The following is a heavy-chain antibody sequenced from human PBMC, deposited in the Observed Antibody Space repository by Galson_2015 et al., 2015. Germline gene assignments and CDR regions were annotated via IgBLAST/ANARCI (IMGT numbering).Heavy chain of an antibody. D-gene: IGHD3-10*01. J-gene: IGHJ4*02. V-gene: IGHV3-30*18. CDR3: AKDHHRGSGSPSY. CDR1: GFTFSSYW. CDR2: ISYDGSNK. Sequence: SLRLSCAASGFTFSSYWMSWVRQAPGKGLEWVAGISYDGSNKYYADSVKGRFTISRDNSKNTLYLQMSSLRAEDTAVYYCAKDHHRGSGSPSYWGQGTLVTVSS.